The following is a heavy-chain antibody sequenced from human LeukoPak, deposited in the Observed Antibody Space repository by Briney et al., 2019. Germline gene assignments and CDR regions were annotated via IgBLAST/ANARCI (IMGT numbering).Heavy chain of an antibody. J-gene: IGHJ4*02. CDR2: INLSGGST. V-gene: IGHV1-46*01. D-gene: IGHD3-10*01. CDR1: GYTFTSYY. Sequence: ASVKVSCKASGYTFTSYYMHWVRQAPGQGLEWMGIINLSGGSTSYAQKFQDRVTMTRDTSTSTVYMELSSLRSEDTAVYYCAKDGSGSYYDSLGYFDYWGQGTLVTVSS. CDR3: AKDGSGSYYDSLGYFDY.